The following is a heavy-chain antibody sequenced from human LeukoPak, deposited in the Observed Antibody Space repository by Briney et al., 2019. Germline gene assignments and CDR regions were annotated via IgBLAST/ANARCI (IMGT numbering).Heavy chain of an antibody. Sequence: PSETLSPTCTVSGGSISSGDYYWSWIRQPPGKGLEWIGYIYYSGSTYYNPSLKSRVTISVDTSKNQFSLKLSSVTAADTAVYYCARVWATTVTTDAFDIWGQGTMVTVSS. CDR1: GGSISSGDYY. D-gene: IGHD4-17*01. V-gene: IGHV4-30-4*01. CDR2: IYYSGST. J-gene: IGHJ3*02. CDR3: ARVWATTVTTDAFDI.